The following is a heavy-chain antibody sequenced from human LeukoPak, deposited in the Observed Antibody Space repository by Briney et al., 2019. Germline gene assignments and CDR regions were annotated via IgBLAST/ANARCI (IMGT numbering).Heavy chain of an antibody. CDR2: IYYSGST. CDR1: GGSISSYY. D-gene: IGHD3-10*01. V-gene: IGHV4-59*08. J-gene: IGHJ5*02. CDR3: ARWEFGENNWFDP. Sequence: LETLSLTCTVSGGSISSYYWNWIRQPPGKGLEWIGYIYYSGSTNYNPSLKSRVTISVDTSKNQFSLKLTSVTAADTAVYYCARWEFGENNWFDPWGQGTLVTVSS.